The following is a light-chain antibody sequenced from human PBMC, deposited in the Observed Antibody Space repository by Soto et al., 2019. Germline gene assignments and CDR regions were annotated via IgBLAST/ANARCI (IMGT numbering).Light chain of an antibody. CDR2: DVS. CDR3: SSYTRSSTHV. CDR1: ISDVGGYNY. J-gene: IGLJ1*01. Sequence: QSALTQPASVSASPGQSITISCTGTISDVGGYNYVSWYQQHPGKAPKLMIYDVSNRPSGVSDRFSGSKSGNTASLTISGLQAEDEADYYCSSYTRSSTHVFGTGTKVTVL. V-gene: IGLV2-14*01.